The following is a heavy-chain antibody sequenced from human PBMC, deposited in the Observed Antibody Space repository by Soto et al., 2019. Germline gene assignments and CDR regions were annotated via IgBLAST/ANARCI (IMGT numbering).Heavy chain of an antibody. D-gene: IGHD4-17*01. J-gene: IGHJ6*02. V-gene: IGHV1-69*02. CDR3: ATRYGATTGGYYYGMDV. CDR1: GGTFSSYT. CDR2: IIPILGIA. Sequence: ASVKVSCKASGGTFSSYTIIWVRQAPGQGLEWMGRIIPILGIANYAQKFQGRVAITADKSTSTAYMELSSLRSEDTAVYYCATRYGATTGGYYYGMDVWGQGTTVTVSS.